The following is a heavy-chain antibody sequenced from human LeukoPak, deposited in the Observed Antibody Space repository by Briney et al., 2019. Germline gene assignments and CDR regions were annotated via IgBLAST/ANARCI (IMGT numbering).Heavy chain of an antibody. CDR1: GFTFSSYA. V-gene: IGHV3-23*01. CDR3: AKALSYYDSSGYFDY. J-gene: IGHJ4*02. CDR2: ISGSGGST. Sequence: PGGTLRLSCEASGFTFSSYAMSWVRQAPGKGLEWVSAISGSGGSTYYADSVKGRFTISRDNSKNTLYLQMNSLRAEDTAVYYCAKALSYYDSSGYFDYWGQGTLVTVSS. D-gene: IGHD3-22*01.